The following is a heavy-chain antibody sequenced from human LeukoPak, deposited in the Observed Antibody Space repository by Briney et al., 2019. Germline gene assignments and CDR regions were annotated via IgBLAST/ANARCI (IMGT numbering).Heavy chain of an antibody. CDR3: AKDRHYESNVLGY. V-gene: IGHV3-30*18. CDR1: GFTFSSYA. Sequence: GGSLRLSCAASGFTFSSYAMHWVRQAPGKGLEWVAMISYDGSDKYYTESVKGRCTISRDNSKNTVYLQMNILRAEDTAVYYCAKDRHYESNVLGYWGQGTLVTVSS. D-gene: IGHD3-22*01. CDR2: ISYDGSDK. J-gene: IGHJ4*02.